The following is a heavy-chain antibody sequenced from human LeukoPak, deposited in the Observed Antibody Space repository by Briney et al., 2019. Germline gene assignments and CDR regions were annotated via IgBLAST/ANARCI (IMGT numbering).Heavy chain of an antibody. Sequence: PSETLSLTCTVSGGSISRNSDYWGWIRQPPGKGLEWVGSIYYGGSTQYNPSLKRRVTISVDTSKNQFSPKLSSVTAADTAVYYCARGEWELLQSWFDPWGQGTLVTVSS. CDR2: IYYGGST. J-gene: IGHJ5*02. D-gene: IGHD1-26*01. V-gene: IGHV4-39*07. CDR3: ARGEWELLQSWFDP. CDR1: GGSISRNSDY.